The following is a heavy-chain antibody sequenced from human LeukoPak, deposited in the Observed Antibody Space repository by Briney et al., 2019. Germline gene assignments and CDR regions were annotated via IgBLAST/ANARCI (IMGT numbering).Heavy chain of an antibody. J-gene: IGHJ4*02. CDR1: GFTFSSYA. D-gene: IGHD6-13*01. V-gene: IGHV3-23*01. CDR2: ISASGGST. CDR3: AKDNVAAAGRYFDY. Sequence: GGSLRLSCAASGFTFSSYAMSWVRQAPGKGLEWVSGISASGGSTYYADSVKGRFTISRDNSKNTLYLQMNSLRAEDTAVYYCAKDNVAAAGRYFDYWGQGTLVTVSS.